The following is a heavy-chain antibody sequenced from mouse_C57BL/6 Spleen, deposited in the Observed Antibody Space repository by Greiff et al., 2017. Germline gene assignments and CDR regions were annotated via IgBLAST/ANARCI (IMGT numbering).Heavy chain of an antibody. J-gene: IGHJ2*01. D-gene: IGHD2-3*01. CDR2: ILPGSGST. CDR1: GYTFTGYW. CDR3: AREEIYDGYYVNYFDY. V-gene: IGHV1-9*01. Sequence: QVQLQQSGAELMKPGASVKLSCKATGYTFTGYWIEWVKQRPGHGLEWIGEILPGSGSTNYNEKFNGKATFTADTSSHTAYMQLSSLTTDDSAIYYCAREEIYDGYYVNYFDYWGQGTTLTVSS.